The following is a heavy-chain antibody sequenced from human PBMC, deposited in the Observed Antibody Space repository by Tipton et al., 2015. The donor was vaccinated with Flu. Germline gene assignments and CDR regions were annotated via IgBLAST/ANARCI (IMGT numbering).Heavy chain of an antibody. D-gene: IGHD3-22*01. J-gene: IGHJ4*02. V-gene: IGHV4-61*02. Sequence: TLSLTCTVSGGSISSGSYYWSWIRQPAGKGLEWIGRIYTSGSTNYNPSLKSRVTISVDTSKNQFSLKLSSVTAADTAVYYCARYYYDSSGYPQGAYYLDYWGQGTLVTVSS. CDR1: GGSISSGSYY. CDR3: ARYYYDSSGYPQGAYYLDY. CDR2: IYTSGST.